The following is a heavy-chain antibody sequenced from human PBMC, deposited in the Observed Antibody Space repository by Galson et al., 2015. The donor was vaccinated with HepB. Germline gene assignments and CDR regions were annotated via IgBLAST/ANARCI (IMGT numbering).Heavy chain of an antibody. D-gene: IGHD3-22*01. CDR1: GFTFSSYG. CDR3: ARTNYYDSSGYFGGAFEI. Sequence: SLRLSCAASGFTFSSYGMHWVRQAPGKGLEWVAVISYDGSNKYYADSVKGRFTISRDNSKNTLYLQMNSLRAEDTAVYYCARTNYYDSSGYFGGAFEIWGQGTMVTVSS. V-gene: IGHV3-30*03. CDR2: ISYDGSNK. J-gene: IGHJ3*02.